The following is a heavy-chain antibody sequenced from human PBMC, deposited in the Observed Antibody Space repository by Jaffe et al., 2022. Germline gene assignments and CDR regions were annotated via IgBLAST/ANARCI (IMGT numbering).Heavy chain of an antibody. CDR2: ISYDGSNK. CDR3: AKDPDILTGYYDY. D-gene: IGHD3-9*01. J-gene: IGHJ4*02. Sequence: QVQLVESGGGVVQPGRSLRLSCAASGFTFSSYGMHWVRQAPGKGLEWVAVISYDGSNKYYADSVKGRFTISRDNSKNTLYLQMNSLRAEDTAVYYCAKDPDILTGYYDYWGQGTLVTVSS. CDR1: GFTFSSYG. V-gene: IGHV3-30*18.